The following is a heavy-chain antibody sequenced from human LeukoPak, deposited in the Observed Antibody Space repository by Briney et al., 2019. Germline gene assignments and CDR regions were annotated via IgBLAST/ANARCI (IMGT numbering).Heavy chain of an antibody. V-gene: IGHV4-59*12. Sequence: SETLSLTCTVSGGSISSYYWSWIRQPPEKGLEWIGDVYHSGGTNYNPSLKSRVTISVDTSKNQFSLRLTSVTTADTAVYYCARVTPSFAHNWFDPWGQGTLVTVSS. CDR3: ARVTPSFAHNWFDP. J-gene: IGHJ5*02. CDR2: VYHSGGT. CDR1: GGSISSYY. D-gene: IGHD3-10*01.